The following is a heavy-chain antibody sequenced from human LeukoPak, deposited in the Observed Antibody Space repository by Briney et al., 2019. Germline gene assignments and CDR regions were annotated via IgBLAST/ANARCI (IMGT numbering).Heavy chain of an antibody. CDR3: ARVVGATLSH. CDR1: GHSIINSYY. J-gene: IGHJ4*02. CDR2: IYHTGAT. D-gene: IGHD1-26*01. V-gene: IGHV4-38-2*02. Sequence: SETLSLTCTVSGHSIINSYYWGWIRQPPGKGLEWIGSIYHTGATYYNPSLKSRVTISVDTSKNQFSLKLSSVTAADTAVYYCARVVGATLSHWGQGTLVTVSS.